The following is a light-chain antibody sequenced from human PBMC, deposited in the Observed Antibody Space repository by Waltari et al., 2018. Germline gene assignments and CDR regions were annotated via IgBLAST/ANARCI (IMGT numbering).Light chain of an antibody. V-gene: IGLV1-44*01. CDR2: ANN. Sequence: QSVLTQQPSASGTPGLRVTIPCSGSSANIGSNTVNWYQQLPGTSPKLLISANNHRPSGVPDRVSGSKSGTSASLAISGLQSEDEADYYCTTWDDSLNGVVFGGGTKLTV. J-gene: IGLJ3*02. CDR1: SANIGSNT. CDR3: TTWDDSLNGVV.